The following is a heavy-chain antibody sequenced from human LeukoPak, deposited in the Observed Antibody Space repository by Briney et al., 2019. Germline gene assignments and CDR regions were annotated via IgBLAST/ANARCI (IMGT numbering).Heavy chain of an antibody. CDR3: AKNRGAGSHYYYHMNV. J-gene: IGHJ6*03. D-gene: IGHD1-26*01. Sequence: GPLRLSCAASGFTFSTYAMSWVRQAAGKGLEWVSLISGSGGGTYYADSVKGRFTISRDNSKNTLYLQLNSLRVEDTAVYYCAKNRGAGSHYYYHMNVWGKGTTVTVSS. CDR1: GFTFSTYA. CDR2: ISGSGGGT. V-gene: IGHV3-23*01.